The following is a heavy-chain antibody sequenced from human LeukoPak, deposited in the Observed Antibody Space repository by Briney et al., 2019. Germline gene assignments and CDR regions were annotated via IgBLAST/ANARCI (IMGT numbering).Heavy chain of an antibody. CDR3: ATLFQGYDFWSGSYYMDV. CDR2: MNPNSGNT. V-gene: IGHV1-8*01. D-gene: IGHD3-3*01. CDR1: GYTFTSYD. Sequence: ASVKVSCKASGYTFTSYDINWVRQATGQGPEWMGWMNPNSGNTGYAQKFQGRVTMTRNTSIRTAYMELSSLRSEDTAVYYCATLFQGYDFWSGSYYMDVWGKGTTVTVSS. J-gene: IGHJ6*03.